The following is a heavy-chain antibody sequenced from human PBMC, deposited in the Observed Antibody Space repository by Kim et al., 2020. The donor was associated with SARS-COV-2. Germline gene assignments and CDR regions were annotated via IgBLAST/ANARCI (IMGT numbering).Heavy chain of an antibody. Sequence: GESLKISCKGSGYSFTSYWISWVRQMPGKGLEWMGRIDPSDSYTNYSPSFQGHVTISADKSISTAYLQWSSLKASDTAMYYCARGSGDYGDYLVPPTSSNWFDPWGQGTLVTVSS. J-gene: IGHJ5*02. CDR2: IDPSDSYT. V-gene: IGHV5-10-1*01. CDR3: ARGSGDYGDYLVPPTSSNWFDP. CDR1: GYSFTSYW. D-gene: IGHD4-17*01.